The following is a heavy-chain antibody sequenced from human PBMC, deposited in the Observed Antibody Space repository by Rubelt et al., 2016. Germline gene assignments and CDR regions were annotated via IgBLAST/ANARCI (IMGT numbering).Heavy chain of an antibody. J-gene: IGHJ6*03. CDR2: IDPSDSNT. V-gene: IGHV5-10-1*01. D-gene: IGHD2-2*02. CDR3: ARQGCSGTSCYTLYYVDV. Sequence: EWMGRIDPSDSNTNYSPSFQGHVTISADKSISTAYLQWSDLKASDAAMYYCARQGCSGTSCYTLYYVDVWGSGTTVTVSS.